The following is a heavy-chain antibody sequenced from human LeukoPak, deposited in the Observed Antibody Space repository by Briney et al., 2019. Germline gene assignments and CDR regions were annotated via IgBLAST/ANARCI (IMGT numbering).Heavy chain of an antibody. CDR1: GGSFSGYY. D-gene: IGHD3-22*01. CDR2: INHSGST. CDR3: GRISPRRYYYDSSGFYSEVWFDP. V-gene: IGHV4-34*01. Sequence: PSETLSLTCAVYGGSFSGYYWSWIRQPPGKGLEWIGEINHSGSTNYNPSLKSRVTISVDTSKNQFSLKLSSVTAADTAVYYCGRISPRRYYYDSSGFYSEVWFDPWGQGTLVTVSS. J-gene: IGHJ5*02.